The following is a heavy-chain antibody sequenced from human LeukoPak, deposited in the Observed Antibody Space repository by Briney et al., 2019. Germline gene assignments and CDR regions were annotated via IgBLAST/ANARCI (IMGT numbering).Heavy chain of an antibody. CDR1: GYTFTTYG. V-gene: IGHV1-18*01. CDR2: VSGYTGNT. D-gene: IGHD6-13*01. J-gene: IGHJ4*02. Sequence: GASVKVSCKTSGYTFTTYGVSWVRQAPGQGLEWMGWVSGYTGNTNYAERFQGRVTMTIDTSTSTVYMELTSLRSDDTAVYYCARGEASASLYYFDFWGQGTLVTVS. CDR3: ARGEASASLYYFDF.